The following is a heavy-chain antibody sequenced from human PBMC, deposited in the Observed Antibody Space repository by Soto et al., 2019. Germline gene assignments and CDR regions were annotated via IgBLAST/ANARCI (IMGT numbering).Heavy chain of an antibody. V-gene: IGHV3-23*01. Sequence: GGSLSLSCAGSGFTPTTTPLSLCRQPPGKGLEWVTTISGTASRTYYVDSVKGRFFISRDNSKNTVTLQMNNLTLDDTAVYYCATSFRYFDNWGQGTRVTVSS. CDR1: GFTPTTTP. D-gene: IGHD3-9*01. CDR2: ISGTASRT. J-gene: IGHJ4*02. CDR3: ATSFRYFDN.